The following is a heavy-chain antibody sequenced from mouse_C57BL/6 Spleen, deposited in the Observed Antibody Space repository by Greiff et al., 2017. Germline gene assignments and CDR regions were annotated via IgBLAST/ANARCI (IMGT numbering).Heavy chain of an antibody. D-gene: IGHD3-2*02. CDR2: IDPSDSET. CDR1: GYTFTSYW. CDR3: ARATAQATFAY. V-gene: IGHV1-52*01. J-gene: IGHJ3*01. Sequence: VQLQQPGAELVRPGSSVKLSCKASGYTFTSYWMHWVKQRPIQGLEWIGNIDPSDSETHYNQKFKDKATLTADKSSSTAYMQLSSLTSEDSAVYYCARATAQATFAYWGQGTLVTVSA.